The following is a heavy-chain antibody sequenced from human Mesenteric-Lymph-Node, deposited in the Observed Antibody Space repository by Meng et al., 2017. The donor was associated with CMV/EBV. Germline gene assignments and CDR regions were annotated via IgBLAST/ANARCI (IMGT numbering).Heavy chain of an antibody. CDR2: SMDNGYS. V-gene: IGHV4-34*01. CDR3: ARGPRRESWANNWFDS. CDR1: GGSFSDYD. Sequence: YGGSFSDYDGTWIGQAPGKGLGGIGESMDNGYSNSNPSLKSRVTIAVDTAKSQFFLNLSSVTAADAGLYYCARGPRRESWANNWFDSWGQGTLVTVSS. J-gene: IGHJ5*01. D-gene: IGHD5-24*01.